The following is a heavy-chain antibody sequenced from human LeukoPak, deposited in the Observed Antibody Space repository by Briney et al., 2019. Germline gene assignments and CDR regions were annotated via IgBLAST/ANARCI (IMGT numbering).Heavy chain of an antibody. Sequence: GGSLRLSCAASGFTFSSYWMTWVRQAPGKGLEWVANIKKDGSDKNYVDSVKGRFTMSRDNAKNSLYLQMNSLRAEDTAVYSWARDASPGYNSAWFDAFDIWGQGTMVTVSS. CDR2: IKKDGSDK. D-gene: IGHD6-19*01. V-gene: IGHV3-7*01. CDR1: GFTFSSYW. CDR3: ARDASPGYNSAWFDAFDI. J-gene: IGHJ3*02.